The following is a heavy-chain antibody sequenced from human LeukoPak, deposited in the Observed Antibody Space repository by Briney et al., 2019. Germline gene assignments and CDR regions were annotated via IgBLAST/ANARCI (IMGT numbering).Heavy chain of an antibody. CDR1: GGSISSGGYY. CDR2: IYYSGST. V-gene: IGHV4-31*03. CDR3: ARELVDSINWFDP. J-gene: IGHJ5*02. Sequence: SETLSLTCTVSGGSISSGGYYWSWIRQHPGTGLEWIGYIYYSGSTYYNPSLKSRVTISVDTSKNQFSLKLSSVTAADTAVYYCARELVDSINWFDPWGQGTLVTVSS. D-gene: IGHD3-22*01.